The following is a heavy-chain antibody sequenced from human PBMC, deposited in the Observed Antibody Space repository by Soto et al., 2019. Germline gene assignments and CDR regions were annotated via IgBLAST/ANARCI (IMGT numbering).Heavy chain of an antibody. CDR2: IKQDGSEK. V-gene: IGHV3-7*01. J-gene: IGHJ4*02. Sequence: EVQLVESGGGLVQPGGSLRLSCAASGFTFSSYWMSWVRQAPGKGLEWVANIKQDGSEKYYVDSVKGRFTISRDNAKNSLYLQMNSLRAEDTAVYYCARGSYDFWSGYYPYWGQGTLDTVSS. CDR3: ARGSYDFWSGYYPY. D-gene: IGHD3-3*01. CDR1: GFTFSSYW.